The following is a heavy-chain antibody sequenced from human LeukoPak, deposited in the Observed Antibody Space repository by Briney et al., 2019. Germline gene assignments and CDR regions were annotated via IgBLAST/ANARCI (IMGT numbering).Heavy chain of an antibody. V-gene: IGHV4-59*01. D-gene: IGHD2-15*01. CDR1: GGSISSYY. J-gene: IGHJ6*03. Sequence: SETLSLTCTVSGGSISSYYWSWIRQPPGKGLEWIGYIYYSGSTNYNPSLKSRVTISVDTSKNQFSLKLSSVTAADTAVYYCARVLNHYYYYYMDVWGRGTTVTVSS. CDR2: IYYSGST. CDR3: ARVLNHYYYYYMDV.